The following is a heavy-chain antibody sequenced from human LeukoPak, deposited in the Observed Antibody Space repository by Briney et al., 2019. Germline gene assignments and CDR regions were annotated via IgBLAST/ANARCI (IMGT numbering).Heavy chain of an antibody. CDR2: ISSAGST. V-gene: IGHV4-4*07. D-gene: IGHD2-21*02. Sequence: SETLSLTCTVSGGSISNYYWNWIRQPAGKGQEWIGRISSAGSTNYNPSLQSRVTMSVDTPRNQFSLKLDSVTAADTAVYYCARTRGTYGDSFYDYWGQGTLVTVPS. CDR1: GGSISNYY. CDR3: ARTRGTYGDSFYDY. J-gene: IGHJ4*02.